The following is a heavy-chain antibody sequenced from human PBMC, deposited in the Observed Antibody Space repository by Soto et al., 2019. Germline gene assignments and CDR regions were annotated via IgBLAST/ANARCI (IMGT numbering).Heavy chain of an antibody. V-gene: IGHV3-21*01. CDR3: ARDRVQQWSPLAY. J-gene: IGHJ4*02. CDR2: ITSYSSYI. Sequence: EVQLVESGGGLVKPGGSLRLSCAASGFTFSSYTMNWVRQAPGKGLEWVASITSYSSYINYADSVKGRFTISRDNAKNSLYLQMNSLRVEDTAVYYCARDRVQQWSPLAYWGQGTLVTVSS. D-gene: IGHD6-19*01. CDR1: GFTFSSYT.